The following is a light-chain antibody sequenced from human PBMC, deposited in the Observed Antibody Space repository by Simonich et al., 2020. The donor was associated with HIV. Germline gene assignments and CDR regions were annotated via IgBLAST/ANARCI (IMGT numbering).Light chain of an antibody. CDR2: FGS. CDR3: KQALQTPSIT. Sequence: DIVMTQSPLSLPVTPREPASISCRSLHSLLHSNGYTYLDWYLQKPGQSPQLLIYFGSIRASGVPDRFSGSGSGTDFTLKISRVEAEEVGVYDCKQALQTPSITFGQGTRLEIK. CDR1: HSLLHSNGYTY. V-gene: IGKV2-28*01. J-gene: IGKJ5*01.